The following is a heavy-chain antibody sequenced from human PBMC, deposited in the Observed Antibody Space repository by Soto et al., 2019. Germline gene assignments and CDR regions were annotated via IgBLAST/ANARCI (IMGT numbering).Heavy chain of an antibody. D-gene: IGHD2-8*01. J-gene: IGHJ3*02. CDR2: IWYDGSNK. Sequence: QVQLVESGGGVVQPGRSLRLSCAASGFTFSSYGMHWVRQAPGKGLEWVAVIWYDGSNKYYADSVKGRFTISRDNSKNTLYLQMNSLRAEDTAVYYCAREGPSCTNGVCYIWGAFDIWGQGTMVTVSS. CDR1: GFTFSSYG. CDR3: AREGPSCTNGVCYIWGAFDI. V-gene: IGHV3-33*01.